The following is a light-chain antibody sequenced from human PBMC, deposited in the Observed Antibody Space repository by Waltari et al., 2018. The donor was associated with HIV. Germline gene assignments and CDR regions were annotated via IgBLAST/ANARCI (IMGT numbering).Light chain of an antibody. CDR1: QSISSY. V-gene: IGKV1-39*01. Sequence: DLQLPQSPSSLSASVAHRVTITCRASQSISSYLNWYQQKPGKAPKLLIYAASSLQSGVPSRFSGSGSGTDFTLTISSLQPEDFATYYCQQSYSTSWTFGQGTKVEIK. CDR2: AAS. J-gene: IGKJ1*01. CDR3: QQSYSTSWT.